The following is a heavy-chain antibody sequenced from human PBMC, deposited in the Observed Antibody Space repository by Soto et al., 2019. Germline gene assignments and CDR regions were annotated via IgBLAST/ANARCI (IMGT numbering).Heavy chain of an antibody. CDR3: AKGRPWYFDY. J-gene: IGHJ4*02. CDR2: ISYDGSNK. Sequence: QVQLVESGGGVVQPGRSLRLSCAASGFTFSSYGMHWVRQAPGKGLEWVAVISYDGSNKYYADSVKGRFTISRDNSKNTLYLQMNSLRAEDTAVYYCAKGRPWYFDYWGQGTLVTVSS. CDR1: GFTFSSYG. V-gene: IGHV3-30*18.